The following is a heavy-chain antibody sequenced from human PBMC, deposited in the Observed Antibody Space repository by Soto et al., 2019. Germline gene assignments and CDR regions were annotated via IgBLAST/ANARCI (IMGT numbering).Heavy chain of an antibody. CDR3: ARILSPELGYCSGGSCYGLDV. CDR1: GYTFTGYY. Sequence: ASVKVSFKASGYTFTGYYMHWVRQAPGQGLEWMGWINPNSGGTNYAQKFKGWVTMTRDTSISTAYMELSRLRSDDTAVYYCARILSPELGYCSGGSCYGLDVWGQGTTVTVSS. CDR2: INPNSGGT. J-gene: IGHJ6*01. V-gene: IGHV1-2*04. D-gene: IGHD2-15*01.